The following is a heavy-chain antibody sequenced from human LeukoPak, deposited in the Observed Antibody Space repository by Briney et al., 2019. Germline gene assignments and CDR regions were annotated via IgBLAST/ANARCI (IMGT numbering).Heavy chain of an antibody. CDR2: LTGRGDSA. CDR3: AKRGNTISFFDP. CDR1: GFTFSSYW. V-gene: IGHV3-23*01. Sequence: GGSLRLSCTASGFTFSSYWMHWVRQAPGKGLEWVSGLTGRGDSAYYADSVKGRFTISRDNSKNTLYLEMNSLRADDTAVYYRAKRGNTISFFDPWGQGTLVTVSS. J-gene: IGHJ5*02. D-gene: IGHD5-24*01.